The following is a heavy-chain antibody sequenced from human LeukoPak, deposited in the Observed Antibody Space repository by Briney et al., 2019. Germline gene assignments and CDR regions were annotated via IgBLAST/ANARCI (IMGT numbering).Heavy chain of an antibody. CDR3: VRGTPTPGMDY. J-gene: IGHJ4*02. Sequence: ASVSVSCKAYGYPFSAHFLNWVRQAPGQGLEWMGNIDTTTGNPRYAQGFTGRFVFSLDTSVSTAYLQITSLKADDTAAYYCVRGTPTPGMDYWGQGTQVTVSS. D-gene: IGHD3-10*01. CDR2: IDTTTGNP. V-gene: IGHV7-4-1*02. CDR1: GYPFSAHF.